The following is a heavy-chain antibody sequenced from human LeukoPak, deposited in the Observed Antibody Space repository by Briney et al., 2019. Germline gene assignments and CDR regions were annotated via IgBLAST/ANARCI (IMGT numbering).Heavy chain of an antibody. CDR2: ISYSGST. D-gene: IGHD6-13*01. V-gene: IGHV4-59*01. CDR1: GGSISSYY. J-gene: IGHJ4*02. CDR3: ATRPGGSTWYGVFDF. Sequence: SETLSLTCTVSGGSISSYYWSWIRQPPGKGLEWIGYISYSGSTNYNPSLKSRVTISVHTSKNQFSLKLTSVTPADTALYYCATRPGGSTWYGVFDFWSRGTLVTVSS.